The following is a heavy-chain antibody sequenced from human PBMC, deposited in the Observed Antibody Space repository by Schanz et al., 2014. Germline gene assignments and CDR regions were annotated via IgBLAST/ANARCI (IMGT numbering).Heavy chain of an antibody. CDR2: IISILGIP. Sequence: QVQLVQSGAEVKKPGSSVKVSCKASGGTFSSYTISWVRQAPGQGLEWMGRIISILGIPNYAQKFQGRVTFTADKSTSTTYNEVNQLTTEDTAVHYCARGRGFYDYWGQGTLVTVSS. J-gene: IGHJ4*02. CDR1: GGTFSSYT. CDR3: ARGRGFYDY. D-gene: IGHD3-10*01. V-gene: IGHV1-69*02.